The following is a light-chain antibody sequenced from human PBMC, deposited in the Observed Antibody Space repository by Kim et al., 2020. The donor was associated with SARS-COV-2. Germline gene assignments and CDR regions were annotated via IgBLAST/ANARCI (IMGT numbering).Light chain of an antibody. CDR1: SSDVRGKNY. Sequence: NISFDRTSSDVRGKNYVIWYQQHPSKAPKLMIYDVSKRPSGVPDRFSGSKSGNTASLTISGLQAEDEADYDCCSYAGSYSLVFGGGTQLAVL. CDR2: DVS. CDR3: CSYAGSYSLV. V-gene: IGLV2-11*01. J-gene: IGLJ2*01.